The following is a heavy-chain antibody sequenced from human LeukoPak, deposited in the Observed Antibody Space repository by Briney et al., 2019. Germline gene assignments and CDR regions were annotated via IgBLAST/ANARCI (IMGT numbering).Heavy chain of an antibody. Sequence: SVKVSCKASGGTFSSYAISWVRQAPGQGLEWMGGIIPIFGTANYAQKFQGRVTITADESTSTAYMELSSLRSEDTAVYYCARDAYYYGSGSYELGYWGQGTLVTDSS. J-gene: IGHJ4*02. CDR2: IIPIFGTA. V-gene: IGHV1-69*13. CDR1: GGTFSSYA. CDR3: ARDAYYYGSGSYELGY. D-gene: IGHD3-10*01.